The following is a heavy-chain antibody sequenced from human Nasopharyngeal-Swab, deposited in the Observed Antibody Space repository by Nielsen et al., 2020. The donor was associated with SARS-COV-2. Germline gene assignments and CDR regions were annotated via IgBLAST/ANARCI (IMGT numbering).Heavy chain of an antibody. V-gene: IGHV3-74*01. CDR1: GFTFSKYW. CDR3: ARDVGGRDNY. Sequence: GGSLRLSCGASGFTFSKYWMHWVRQPPGKGLLWVSRIDTDGTITDYADSVKGRFTISRDNAKNTLYLQMNSLRAEDTAVYYCARDVGGRDNYWGQGALVTVSS. J-gene: IGHJ4*02. D-gene: IGHD2-15*01. CDR2: IDTDGTIT.